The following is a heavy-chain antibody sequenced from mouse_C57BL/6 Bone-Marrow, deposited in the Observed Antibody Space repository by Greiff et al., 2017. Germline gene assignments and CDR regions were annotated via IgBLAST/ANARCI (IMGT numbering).Heavy chain of an antibody. CDR3: ARAGTGFDY. V-gene: IGHV1-64*01. J-gene: IGHJ2*01. CDR2: IHPNSGST. D-gene: IGHD4-1*01. CDR1: GYTFTSYW. Sequence: QVQLKPPGAELVKPGASVKLSCKASGYTFTSYWMHWVKQRPGQGLEWIGMIHPNSGSTNYNEKFKSKATLTVDKSSSTAYMQLSSLTSEDSAVYYCARAGTGFDYWGQGTTLTVSS.